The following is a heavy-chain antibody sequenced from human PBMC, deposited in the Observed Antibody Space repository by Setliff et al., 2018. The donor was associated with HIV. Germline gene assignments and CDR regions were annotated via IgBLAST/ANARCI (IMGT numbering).Heavy chain of an antibody. D-gene: IGHD3-22*01. J-gene: IGHJ4*02. CDR2: IYQTGNT. V-gene: IGHV4-59*08. CDR3: ARQAWHYDRDGYFIDY. CDR1: GGSISSYY. Sequence: SETLSLTCTVSGGSISSYYWGWIRQPPGKGLEWVGTIYQTGNTYYSPSLKSRVTVSMDMSRNQFSVKLNSATAADTAVYYCARQAWHYDRDGYFIDYWGQGMLVT.